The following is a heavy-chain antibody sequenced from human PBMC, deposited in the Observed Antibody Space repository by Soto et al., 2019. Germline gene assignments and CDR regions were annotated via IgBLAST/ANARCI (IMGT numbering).Heavy chain of an antibody. Sequence: EVHLVESGGELVQPGGSLRLSCAASGFTFSSYSMNWVRQSPGKGLEWVSYIGSSSSTIYYSDSVNGLFTISRDNSKNSLYLQMNSLRVKDTAVYSCASRNFAYSSGTSANWGQGTLVTVTS. D-gene: IGHD6-25*01. CDR2: IGSSSSTI. V-gene: IGHV3-48*01. J-gene: IGHJ4*02. CDR3: ASRNFAYSSGTSAN. CDR1: GFTFSSYS.